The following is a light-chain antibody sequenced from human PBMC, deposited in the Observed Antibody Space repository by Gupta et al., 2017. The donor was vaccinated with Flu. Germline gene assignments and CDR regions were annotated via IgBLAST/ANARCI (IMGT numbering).Light chain of an antibody. J-gene: IGKJ2*03. CDR3: QQRSNWHVS. Sequence: EIVLTQSPATLSLSPGERATLSCRASQSISTDLAWYQQKPGQAPRLLIYDASNRATGIPARFSGRGSETDFTLTISSLEPEDFGVYYCQQRSNWHVSFGQGAKLEIK. CDR1: QSISTD. V-gene: IGKV3-11*01. CDR2: DAS.